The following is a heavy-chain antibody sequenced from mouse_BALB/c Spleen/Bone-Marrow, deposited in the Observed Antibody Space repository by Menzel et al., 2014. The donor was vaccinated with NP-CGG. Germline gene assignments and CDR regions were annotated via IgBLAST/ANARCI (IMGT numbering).Heavy chain of an antibody. J-gene: IGHJ2*01. CDR2: IHPGNSDT. Sequence: SGTVLARPGAAVKMSCKASGYTFSNYWMLWIKQRPGQGLEWIGTIHPGNSDTTYNQKFKGKAKLTAVTSTSTAYMELSSLTNEDSAVYYCTTLARNNFDYWGQGTTLTVSS. D-gene: IGHD3-1*01. V-gene: IGHV1-5*01. CDR1: GYTFSNYW. CDR3: TTLARNNFDY.